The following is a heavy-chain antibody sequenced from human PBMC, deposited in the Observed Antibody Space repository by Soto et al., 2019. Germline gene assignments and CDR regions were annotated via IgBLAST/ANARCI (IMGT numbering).Heavy chain of an antibody. CDR2: IYYSGST. J-gene: IGHJ4*02. D-gene: IGHD3-3*01. CDR3: ARGDYDFWSGRYFDY. CDR1: GGSISSGGYY. V-gene: IGHV4-31*03. Sequence: SETLSLTCTVSGGSISSGGYYWSWIRQHPGKGLEWIGYIYYSGSTYYNPSLKSRVTISVDTSKNQFSLKLSSVTAADTAVYYCARGDYDFWSGRYFDYWGQGTLVTVSS.